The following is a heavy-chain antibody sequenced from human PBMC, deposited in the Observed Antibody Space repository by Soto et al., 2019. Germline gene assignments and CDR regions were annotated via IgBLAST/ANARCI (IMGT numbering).Heavy chain of an antibody. CDR3: ARVISEYDDFWSGLLPHFDY. CDR2: IYYSGST. CDR1: GGSISSGGYY. J-gene: IGHJ4*02. Sequence: PSETLSLTCTVSGGSISSGGYYWSWIRQHPGKGLEWIGYIYYSGSTYYNPSLKSRVTISVDTSKNQFSLKLSSVTAADTAVYYCARVISEYDDFWSGLLPHFDYWGQGTLVTVSS. V-gene: IGHV4-31*03. D-gene: IGHD3-3*01.